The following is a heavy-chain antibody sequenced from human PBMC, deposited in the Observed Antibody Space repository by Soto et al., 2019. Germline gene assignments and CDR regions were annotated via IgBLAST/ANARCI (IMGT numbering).Heavy chain of an antibody. V-gene: IGHV3-23*01. Sequence: PGGSLRLSCGASGFKFSNYAMSWVRQAPGKGLEWVSLISATGGGTYYADSVKGRFTISRDNSHNTLYLQVHSLTAEDTAVYYCAKDRRAGGNSAFYFDFWGQVAQVTVS. D-gene: IGHD3-16*01. CDR3: AKDRRAGGNSAFYFDF. CDR1: GFKFSNYA. CDR2: ISATGGGT. J-gene: IGHJ4*02.